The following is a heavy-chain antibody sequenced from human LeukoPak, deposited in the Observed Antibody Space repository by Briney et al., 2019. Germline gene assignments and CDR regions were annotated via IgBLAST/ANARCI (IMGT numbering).Heavy chain of an antibody. J-gene: IGHJ4*02. V-gene: IGHV4-34*01. CDR3: ARGVLYYDILTPPDY. Sequence: SETLSLTCAVYGGSFSGYYWSWIRQPPGKGLEWIGEINHNGSTNYNPSLKSRVTISVDTSKNQFSLKLSSVTAADTAVYYCARGVLYYDILTPPDYWGQGTLVTVSS. CDR2: INHNGST. CDR1: GGSFSGYY. D-gene: IGHD3-9*01.